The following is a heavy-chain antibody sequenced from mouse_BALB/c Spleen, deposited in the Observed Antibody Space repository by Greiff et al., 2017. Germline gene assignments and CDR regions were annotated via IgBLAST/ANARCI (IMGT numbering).Heavy chain of an antibody. D-gene: IGHD2-2*01. J-gene: IGHJ2*01. CDR1: GYTFTNYW. V-gene: IGHV1-63*02. CDR2: IYPGGGYT. CDR3: ARSGLRPHYFDY. Sequence: QVQLKESGAELVRPGTSVKISCKASGYTFTNYWLGWVKQRPGHGLEWIGDIYPGGGYTNYNEKFKGKATLTADTSSSTAYMQLSSLTSEDSAVYFCARSGLRPHYFDYWGQGTTLTVSS.